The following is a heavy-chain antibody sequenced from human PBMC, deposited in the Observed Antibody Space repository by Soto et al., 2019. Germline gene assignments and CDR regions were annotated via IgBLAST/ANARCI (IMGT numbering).Heavy chain of an antibody. Sequence: QVQLVQSGAEVKKPGASVKVSCKASGYTFTSYGISWVRQAPGQGLEWMGWISAYNGNTNYAQKLQGRVTMTTDTATSTDYMELRSLRSDDTAVYYCARDYERGLQSPYYYYGMDGWGQGSTVTVS. J-gene: IGHJ6*02. CDR2: ISAYNGNT. CDR3: ARDYERGLQSPYYYYGMDG. CDR1: GYTFTSYG. V-gene: IGHV1-18*01. D-gene: IGHD4-4*01.